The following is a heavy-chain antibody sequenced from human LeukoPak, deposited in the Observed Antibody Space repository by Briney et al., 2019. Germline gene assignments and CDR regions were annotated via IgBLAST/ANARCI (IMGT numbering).Heavy chain of an antibody. CDR2: IRSKAYGGTT. CDR3: TRDRSPGGSYLRPDYWFDY. J-gene: IGHJ4*02. Sequence: PGGSLRLSCTASGFTFGDYAMSWVRQAPGKGLEWVGFIRSKAYGGTTEYAASVKGRFTISRDDSKSIAYLQMNSLKTEDTAVYYCTRDRSPGGSYLRPDYWFDYWGQGTLVTVSS. V-gene: IGHV3-49*04. D-gene: IGHD1-26*01. CDR1: GFTFGDYA.